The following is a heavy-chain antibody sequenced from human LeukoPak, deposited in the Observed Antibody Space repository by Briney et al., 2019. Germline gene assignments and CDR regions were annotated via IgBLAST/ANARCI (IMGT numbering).Heavy chain of an antibody. V-gene: IGHV3-30*04. CDR2: ISYDGSNE. CDR1: GFNFGNAA. Sequence: GTSLRLSCAASGFNFGNAAMHWVRKAPGKGLDWVALISYDGSNEYYADSVKGRFTISRDNSKTTLFLHMNSLRLEDTAVYYCARGDSFCYDSSDLPHAFDIWGQGTMVTVSS. CDR3: ARGDSFCYDSSDLPHAFDI. J-gene: IGHJ3*02. D-gene: IGHD3-22*01.